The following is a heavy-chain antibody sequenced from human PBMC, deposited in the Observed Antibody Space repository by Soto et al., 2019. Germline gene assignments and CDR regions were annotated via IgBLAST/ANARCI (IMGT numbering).Heavy chain of an antibody. CDR3: ARQPRYSTIFGVVSYFYVMQV. D-gene: IGHD3-3*01. Sequence: GESLKISCKGSGYSFTSYWISWVRQMPGKGLGWVGGIDPSDSYTNYSPSFQGHATISADKSISTAYLQWSSLKASDTAMYYCARQPRYSTIFGVVSYFYVMQVWGQGTTVTVSS. CDR1: GYSFTSYW. J-gene: IGHJ6*02. CDR2: IDPSDSYT. V-gene: IGHV5-10-1*01.